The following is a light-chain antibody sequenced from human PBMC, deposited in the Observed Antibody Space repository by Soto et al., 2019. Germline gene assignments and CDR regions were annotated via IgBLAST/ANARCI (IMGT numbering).Light chain of an antibody. V-gene: IGLV1-51*01. CDR2: DNN. Sequence: QSVMTQPPSVSAAPGQRVTISCSGSSSNMGGNSVSWYQQLPGTAPKLLIYDNNKRPSGIPDRFSGSQSGTSATLGITGLQTGDEADYYCGTWDSSLSAVFGGGTKVTVL. J-gene: IGLJ2*01. CDR3: GTWDSSLSAV. CDR1: SSNMGGNS.